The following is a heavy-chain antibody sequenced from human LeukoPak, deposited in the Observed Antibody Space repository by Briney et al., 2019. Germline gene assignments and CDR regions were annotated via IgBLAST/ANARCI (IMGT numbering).Heavy chain of an antibody. D-gene: IGHD1-26*01. CDR3: AKGDTTWERPHDF. J-gene: IGHJ4*02. CDR1: GFTFSSYA. V-gene: IGHV3-23*01. CDR2: ISGSGGIT. Sequence: GGSLRLSCAASGFTFSSYAMSWVRQAPGKGLEWVSAISGSGGITSYADSVKGRFTISRNNSKNTVYLQMNSLRSEDTAVYYRAKGDTTWERPHDFGGRGTGVTVS.